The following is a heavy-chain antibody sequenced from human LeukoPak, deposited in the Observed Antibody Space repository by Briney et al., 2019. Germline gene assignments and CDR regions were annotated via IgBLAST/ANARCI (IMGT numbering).Heavy chain of an antibody. Sequence: GGSLRLPCAASGFTFSSYGMHWVRQAPGKGLEWVAYIRYDGSNKYYEDSMKGRFTISRDNSKNMLYLQMNSLRAEDTAVYYCVSERNYEKAFDIWGQGTMVTVSS. CDR3: VSERNYEKAFDI. J-gene: IGHJ3*02. CDR2: IRYDGSNK. D-gene: IGHD3-16*01. CDR1: GFTFSSYG. V-gene: IGHV3-30*02.